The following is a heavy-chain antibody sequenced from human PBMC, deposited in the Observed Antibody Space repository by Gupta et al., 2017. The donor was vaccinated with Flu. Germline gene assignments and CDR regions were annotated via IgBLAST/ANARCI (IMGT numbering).Heavy chain of an antibody. V-gene: IGHV3-33*01. J-gene: IGHJ4*02. Sequence: PGKGLEWVAVIWYDGNIKHYVDSVKGRFTNSRDHSKNTLDLKMNTLRAEDTAVDNCATGFPFRTTGYRQPVDHWGQGTVVTVSS. D-gene: IGHD1-1*01. CDR2: IWYDGNIK. CDR3: ATGFPFRTTGYRQPVDH.